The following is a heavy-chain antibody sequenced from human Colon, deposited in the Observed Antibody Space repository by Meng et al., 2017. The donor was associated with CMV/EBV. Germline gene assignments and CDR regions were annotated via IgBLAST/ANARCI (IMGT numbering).Heavy chain of an antibody. J-gene: IGHJ4*02. CDR3: ARGIRYSYGLSFDS. CDR2: IYFSGST. Sequence: GPLRLSCSVSGGSVSSGSDYWSWIRQSPGKGLEWIGYIYFSGSTNYDPTLRSRVTISADTSKNQFSLTLRSVTAADTAVYYCARGIRYSYGLSFDSWGQGTLVTVSS. V-gene: IGHV4-61*01. D-gene: IGHD5-18*01. CDR1: GGSVSSGSDY.